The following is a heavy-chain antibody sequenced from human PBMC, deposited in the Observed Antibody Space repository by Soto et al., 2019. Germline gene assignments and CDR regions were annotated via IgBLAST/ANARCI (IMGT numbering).Heavy chain of an antibody. CDR3: AKSRSYGDYLRYYYMDV. J-gene: IGHJ6*03. Sequence: GGSLRLSCAASGFTFSSYAMSWVRQAPGKGLEWVSAISGSGGSTYYADSVKGRFTISRDNSKNTLYLQMNSLRAEDTAVYYCAKSRSYGDYLRYYYMDVCGKGTTVTVSS. V-gene: IGHV3-23*01. D-gene: IGHD4-17*01. CDR1: GFTFSSYA. CDR2: ISGSGGST.